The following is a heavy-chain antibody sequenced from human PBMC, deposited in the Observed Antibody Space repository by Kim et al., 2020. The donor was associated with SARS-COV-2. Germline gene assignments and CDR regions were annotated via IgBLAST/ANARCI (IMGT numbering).Heavy chain of an antibody. CDR1: GFTFGSHS. D-gene: IGHD1-26*01. J-gene: IGHJ4*01. CDR3: ARDEVEHRNLLSF. Sequence: GGSLRLSCAASGFTFGSHSMNWLRQAPGKGLEWVSSMTGNTYYIYYADSVKGRFTISRDNAKNSVYLQMNSLRDEDTAVYYCARDEVEHRNLLSFWGHGT. CDR2: MTGNTYYI. V-gene: IGHV3-21*01.